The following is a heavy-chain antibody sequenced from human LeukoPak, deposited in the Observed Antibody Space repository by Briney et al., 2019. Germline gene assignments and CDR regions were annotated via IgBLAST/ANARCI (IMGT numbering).Heavy chain of an antibody. Sequence: ASVKVSCKASGGTFSSYAIIWVRQAPGQGLEWMGIINPSGGSTSCAQKFEGRVTMTRDMSTSTVYMELSSLRSEDTAVYYCARGHCSSSSCHPFDYWGQGTLVTVSS. J-gene: IGHJ4*02. CDR2: INPSGGST. CDR1: GGTFSSYA. D-gene: IGHD2-2*01. V-gene: IGHV1-46*01. CDR3: ARGHCSSSSCHPFDY.